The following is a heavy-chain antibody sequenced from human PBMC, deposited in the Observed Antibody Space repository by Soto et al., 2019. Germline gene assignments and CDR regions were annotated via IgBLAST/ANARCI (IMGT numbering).Heavy chain of an antibody. D-gene: IGHD2-2*02. Sequence: GGSLRLSCVGSGFTFSTYSINWVRQAPGKGLEWVSSISSRSDIYYADSVKGRFTISRDNAKNSVSLQMNSLRAEDTAVYYCAREYTAWPLAYGLDVWGQGTTVPVSS. V-gene: IGHV3-21*01. CDR3: AREYTAWPLAYGLDV. J-gene: IGHJ6*02. CDR2: ISSRSDI. CDR1: GFTFSTYS.